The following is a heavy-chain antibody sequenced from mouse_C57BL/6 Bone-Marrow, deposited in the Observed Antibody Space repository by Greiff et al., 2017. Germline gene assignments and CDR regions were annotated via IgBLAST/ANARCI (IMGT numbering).Heavy chain of an antibody. D-gene: IGHD2-1*01. Sequence: VQLQQPGAELVKPGASVKLSCTASGYTFTSYWMHWVKQRPGRGLEWIGRIAPNSGGTKYYEKFQSKATLTVDTSSSTAYMPLSSLTSEDSAVYDCESYYDYAMDYWGQGTSVTVSS. CDR3: ESYYDYAMDY. J-gene: IGHJ4*01. CDR2: IAPNSGGT. CDR1: GYTFTSYW. V-gene: IGHV1-72*01.